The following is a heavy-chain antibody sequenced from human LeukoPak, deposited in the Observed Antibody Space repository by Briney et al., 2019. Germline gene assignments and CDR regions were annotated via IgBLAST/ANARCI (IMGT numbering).Heavy chain of an antibody. CDR1: GGSISSNDHF. D-gene: IGHD6-13*01. CDR2: IFYTGST. CDR3: PRRYSSSWYQLSVNDAFDI. V-gene: IGHV4-39*01. Sequence: SETLSLTCTVSGGSISSNDHFWGWIRQPPGKELEWIANIFYTGSTFYNPSLKSRVTISVDTSSNQFSLKLNSVTAADTAVYYCPRRYSSSWYQLSVNDAFDIWGQGTMVTV. J-gene: IGHJ3*02.